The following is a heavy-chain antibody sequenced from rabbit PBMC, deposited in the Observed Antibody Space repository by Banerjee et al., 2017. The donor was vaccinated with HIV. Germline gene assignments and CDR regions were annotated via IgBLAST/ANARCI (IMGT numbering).Heavy chain of an antibody. V-gene: IGHV1S45*01. J-gene: IGHJ4*01. CDR1: GFDFSSNA. CDR3: ARDLAGVIGWNFNL. CDR2: INTSTGNT. D-gene: IGHD4-1*01. Sequence: QEQLEESGGDLVKPEGSLTLTCTASGFDFSSNAMCWVRQAPGKGLEWIACINTSTGNTVYASWATGRFTISKTSSTTVTLQMTSLTAADTATYLCARDLAGVIGWNFNLWGPGTLVTVS.